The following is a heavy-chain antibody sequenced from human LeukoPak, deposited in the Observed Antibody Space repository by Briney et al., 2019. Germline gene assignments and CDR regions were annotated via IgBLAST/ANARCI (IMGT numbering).Heavy chain of an antibody. CDR2: ISYDGSNK. CDR3: ARDRRGSGWPEDYYYGMDV. CDR1: GFTFSSYA. V-gene: IGHV3-30*04. D-gene: IGHD6-19*01. J-gene: IGHJ6*04. Sequence: QSEGSLRLSCAASGFTFSSYAMHRFRQAPGKGLEWVAVISYDGSNKYYADPVKGRFTISRDNYKNTLYLPTNNLRAGDTAVYYCARDRRGSGWPEDYYYGMDVWGKGTTVTVSS.